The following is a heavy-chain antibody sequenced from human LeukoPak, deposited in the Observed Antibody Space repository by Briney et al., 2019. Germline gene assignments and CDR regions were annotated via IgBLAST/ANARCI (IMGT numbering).Heavy chain of an antibody. J-gene: IGHJ3*02. D-gene: IGHD3-3*01. CDR2: ITSTTTYT. Sequence: GGSLRLSCSASGFIFNTFGMNWVRQAPGKGLEWVSSITSTTTYTYYADSVKGRFTISRDNAKNSLFLQMNNLRADDTAVYYCARDTDDFQGLDIWGLGTIVTVSS. CDR1: GFIFNTFG. CDR3: ARDTDDFQGLDI. V-gene: IGHV3-21*01.